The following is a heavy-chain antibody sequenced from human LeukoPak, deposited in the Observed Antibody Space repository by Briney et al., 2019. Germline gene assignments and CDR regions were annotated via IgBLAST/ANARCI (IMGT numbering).Heavy chain of an antibody. Sequence: PGGSLRLSCAASGFTFDAYVMRWVRQAPGKGLEWVSGISWNSGSIGYADSVKGRFTISRDNAKNSLYLQMNSLRAEDTALYYCAKSDGSGSFYPFDYWGQGTLVTVSS. J-gene: IGHJ4*02. CDR3: AKSDGSGSFYPFDY. V-gene: IGHV3-9*01. D-gene: IGHD3-10*01. CDR2: ISWNSGSI. CDR1: GFTFDAYV.